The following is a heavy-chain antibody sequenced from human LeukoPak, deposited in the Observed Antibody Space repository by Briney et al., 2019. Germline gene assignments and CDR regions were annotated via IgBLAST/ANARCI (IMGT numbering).Heavy chain of an antibody. J-gene: IGHJ6*03. CDR2: IQYSGST. Sequence: SDTLSLTCTISGGSISSSGSYWGWIRQPPGKGLEWIGRIQYSGSTNYNPSLRSRVTISVDTSKTQFSLKLSSVTAADTAVYYCARGYCSGGSCYSYYYYNYMDVWGKGTTVTVSS. V-gene: IGHV4-39*07. D-gene: IGHD2-15*01. CDR1: GGSISSSGSY. CDR3: ARGYCSGGSCYSYYYYNYMDV.